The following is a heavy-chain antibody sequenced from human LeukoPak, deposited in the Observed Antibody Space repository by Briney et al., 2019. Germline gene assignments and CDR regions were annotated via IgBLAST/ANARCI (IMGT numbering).Heavy chain of an antibody. D-gene: IGHD3-9*01. Sequence: SGTLSLTCAVSGGSISSSNWWSWVRQPPGKGLEWIGEIYHSGSTNYNPSLKSRVTISVDKSKNQFSLKLSSVTAADTAVYYCARLPYDILTGYSLYYFDYWGQGTLVTVSS. CDR2: IYHSGST. J-gene: IGHJ4*02. CDR3: ARLPYDILTGYSLYYFDY. CDR1: GGSISSSNW. V-gene: IGHV4-4*02.